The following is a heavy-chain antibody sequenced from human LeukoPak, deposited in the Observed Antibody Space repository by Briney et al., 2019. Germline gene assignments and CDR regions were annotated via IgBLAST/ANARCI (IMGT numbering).Heavy chain of an antibody. CDR2: IQQGGSEK. D-gene: IGHD6-19*01. CDR1: EFIFGAYW. Sequence: PGGSLTLSCAASEFIFGAYWMTWVRQAPGKGLEWVAHIQQGGSEKNYADSVKGRFSISRDNAEKSLFLQMNGLRAEDTAVYYCARERVAGTFDYWGPGIQVTVSS. J-gene: IGHJ4*02. CDR3: ARERVAGTFDY. V-gene: IGHV3-7*03.